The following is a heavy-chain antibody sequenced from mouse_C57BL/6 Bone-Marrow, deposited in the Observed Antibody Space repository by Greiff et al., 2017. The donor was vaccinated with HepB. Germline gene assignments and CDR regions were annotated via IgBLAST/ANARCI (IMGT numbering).Heavy chain of an antibody. V-gene: IGHV1-76*01. Sequence: QVQLKQSGAELVRPGASVKLSCKASGYTFTDYYINWVKQRPGQGLEWIARIYPGSGNTYYNEKFKGKATLTAEKSSSTAYMQLSSLTSEDSAVYFCARLKDYDGDYWGQGTTLTVSS. CDR2: IYPGSGNT. CDR1: GYTFTDYY. J-gene: IGHJ2*01. D-gene: IGHD2-4*01. CDR3: ARLKDYDGDY.